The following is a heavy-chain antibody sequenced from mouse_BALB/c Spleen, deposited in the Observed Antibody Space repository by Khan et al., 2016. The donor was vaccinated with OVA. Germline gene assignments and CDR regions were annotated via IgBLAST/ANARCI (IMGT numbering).Heavy chain of an antibody. V-gene: IGHV9-2-1*01. CDR2: INTETGEP. Sequence: QIQLVQSGPELKKPGETVKISCKASGYTFTDYSIHWVKQAPGKGLKWMGWINTETGEPTYADDFKGRFAFSLETSASTAYLQINSLKNEDTATYFCSGDFDVYYVSWFTYWGQGTLVTVSA. CDR1: GYTFTDYS. CDR3: SGDFDVYYVSWFTY. D-gene: IGHD2-3*01. J-gene: IGHJ3*01.